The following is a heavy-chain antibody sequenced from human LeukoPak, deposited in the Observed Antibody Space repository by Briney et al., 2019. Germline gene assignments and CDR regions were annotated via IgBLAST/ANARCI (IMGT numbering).Heavy chain of an antibody. V-gene: IGHV1-8*01. CDR2: MSPKSGNT. J-gene: IGHJ4*02. Sequence: ASVKVSCKASGYTFTSYDINWVRQATGQGPEWMGWMSPKSGNTGYAQKFQGRVSMTRDTSISTVYMELSSLRSEDTAVYYCARGPPNWGFDYWGQGTLDTVSS. CDR1: GYTFTSYD. D-gene: IGHD7-27*01. CDR3: ARGPPNWGFDY.